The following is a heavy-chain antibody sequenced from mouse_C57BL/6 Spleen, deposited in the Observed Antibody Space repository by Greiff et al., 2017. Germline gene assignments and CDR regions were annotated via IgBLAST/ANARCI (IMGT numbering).Heavy chain of an antibody. Sequence: VQLQQSGPELVKPGASVKIPCKASGYTFTDYNMDWVKQSHGKSLEWIGDINPNNGGTIYNQKFKGKATLTVDKSSSTAYMELRSLTSEDTAVYYCARYGITTVVDKNWYFDVWGTGTTVTVSS. V-gene: IGHV1-18*01. J-gene: IGHJ1*03. CDR2: INPNNGGT. D-gene: IGHD1-1*01. CDR3: ARYGITTVVDKNWYFDV. CDR1: GYTFTDYN.